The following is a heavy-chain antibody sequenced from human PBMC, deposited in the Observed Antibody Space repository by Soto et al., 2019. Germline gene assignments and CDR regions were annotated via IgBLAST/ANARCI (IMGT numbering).Heavy chain of an antibody. CDR2: IVPMFGTA. V-gene: IGHV1-69*12. CDR1: GGTFGNTA. CDR3: ARDGDPGYAFWSGPLGGGRFDP. J-gene: IGHJ5*02. Sequence: QVQLVQSGTEVKKPGSSVNVSCKTSGGTFGNTAVTWVRQAPGQGLEWMGGIVPMFGTANYAQKFQGRVTITADESTNTAYRELNSLRSDDTAVYFCARDGDPGYAFWSGPLGGGRFDPWGQGTLVTVSS. D-gene: IGHD3-3*01.